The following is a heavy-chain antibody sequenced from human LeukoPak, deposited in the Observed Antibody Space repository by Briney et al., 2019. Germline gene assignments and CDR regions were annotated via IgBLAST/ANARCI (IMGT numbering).Heavy chain of an antibody. D-gene: IGHD4-17*01. V-gene: IGHV4-59*01. Sequence: PSETLSLTCTVSGGSISSYYWSWIRQPPGKGLEWIGYIYYSGSTNYNPSLKSRVTISVDTSKNQFSLKLSSVTAADTAVYYCARVEYRDHLILYHWGQGTLVTVSS. CDR3: ARVEYRDHLILYH. CDR1: GGSISSYY. CDR2: IYYSGST. J-gene: IGHJ5*02.